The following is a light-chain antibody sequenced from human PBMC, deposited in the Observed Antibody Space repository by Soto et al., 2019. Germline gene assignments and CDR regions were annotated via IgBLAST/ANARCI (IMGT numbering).Light chain of an antibody. CDR2: RNS. J-gene: IGLJ3*02. Sequence: VLTQPPSVPGAPGQRVTISCTGSSSNIGAHYDVHWYQQLPGTAPKLLIYRNSNRPSGVPDRFSGSKSGTSASLAIAGLQAEDEADYYCQSYDSSLSAWVFGGGTKLTVL. CDR3: QSYDSSLSAWV. V-gene: IGLV1-40*01. CDR1: SSNIGAHYD.